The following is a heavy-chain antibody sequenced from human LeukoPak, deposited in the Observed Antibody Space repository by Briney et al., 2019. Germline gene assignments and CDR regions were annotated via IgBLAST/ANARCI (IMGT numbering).Heavy chain of an antibody. CDR2: IYNTGFT. J-gene: IGHJ4*02. CDR3: ARTVHLLWYPTFDY. D-gene: IGHD2-2*01. CDR1: GVSISSGSYY. V-gene: IGHV4-39*07. Sequence: SETLSLTCTVSGVSISSGSYYWGWIRQPPGKGLEWIGSIYNTGFTYYNPSLKSQVTISVDTSKNQFSLNLGSVTAADTAVYYCARTVHLLWYPTFDYWGQGVLVTVSS.